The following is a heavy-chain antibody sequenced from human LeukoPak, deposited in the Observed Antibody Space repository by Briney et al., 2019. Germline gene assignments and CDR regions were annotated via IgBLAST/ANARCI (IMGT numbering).Heavy chain of an antibody. D-gene: IGHD6-13*01. V-gene: IGHV1-2*02. Sequence: ASVKVSCKASGYTFTGYYMHWVRQAPGQGLEWMGWINPNSGGTNYAQKFQGRVTMTRDTSISTAYMELSRLRSDDTAVYYCARGVRHPRRGGSSWYDGYYFDYWGQGTLVTVSS. CDR2: INPNSGGT. J-gene: IGHJ4*02. CDR1: GYTFTGYY. CDR3: ARGVRHPRRGGSSWYDGYYFDY.